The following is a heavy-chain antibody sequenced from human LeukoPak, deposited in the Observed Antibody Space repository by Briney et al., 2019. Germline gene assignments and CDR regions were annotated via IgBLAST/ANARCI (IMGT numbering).Heavy chain of an antibody. CDR3: ARGRGHSGYDLYDY. Sequence: GGSLRLSCVASGFTFSNYWMGWVRQAPGKGLEWVANIKQDGSEIYYVDSVKGRFTISRDTAKDSLYLQMNSLRAEDTAVYYCARGRGHSGYDLYDYWGQGTLVTVSS. V-gene: IGHV3-7*01. CDR2: IKQDGSEI. D-gene: IGHD5-12*01. CDR1: GFTFSNYW. J-gene: IGHJ4*02.